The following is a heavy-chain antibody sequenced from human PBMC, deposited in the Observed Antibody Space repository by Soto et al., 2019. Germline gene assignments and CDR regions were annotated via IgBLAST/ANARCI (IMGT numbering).Heavy chain of an antibody. CDR3: ARGVGLVSYYNQYNWFDP. V-gene: IGHV1-18*01. D-gene: IGHD3-10*01. CDR2: INVYNGNT. J-gene: IGHJ5*02. Sequence: QVQLVQSGGEVKKPGASVKVSCKASGYTFTNYGISWVRQAPGQGLEWMGWINVYNGNTKYAQKGQGRVTMTTDTSTSTAYMELRSLRSDDTAVYYCARGVGLVSYYNQYNWFDPWGQGTLVTVSS. CDR1: GYTFTNYG.